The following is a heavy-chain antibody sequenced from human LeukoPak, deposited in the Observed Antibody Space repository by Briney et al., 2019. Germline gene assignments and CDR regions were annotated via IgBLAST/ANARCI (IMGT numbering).Heavy chain of an antibody. Sequence: GGSLRLSCAASGFTFSSYGMHWVRQAPGKGLEGVAVISYDGSNKYYADSVKGRFTISRDNSKNTLYLQMNSLRAEDTAVYYCAKDKQYQLLPDYWGQGTLVTVSS. CDR1: GFTFSSYG. J-gene: IGHJ4*02. CDR3: AKDKQYQLLPDY. CDR2: ISYDGSNK. V-gene: IGHV3-30*18. D-gene: IGHD2-2*01.